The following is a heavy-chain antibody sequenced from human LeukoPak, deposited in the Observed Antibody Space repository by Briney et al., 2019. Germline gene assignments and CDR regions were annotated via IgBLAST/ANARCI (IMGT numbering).Heavy chain of an antibody. V-gene: IGHV3-64D*09. D-gene: IGHD6-19*01. CDR2: ISSNGGST. CDR3: VKEVAGPFDY. CDR1: GFTFSTYA. Sequence: PGGSLRLSCSASGFTFSTYAMHWVRQAPGKGLEYVSAISSNGGSTYYADSVKGRFTISRDNSKNTLYLQMSSLRGEDTAVYYCVKEVAGPFDYWGQGTLVTVSS. J-gene: IGHJ4*02.